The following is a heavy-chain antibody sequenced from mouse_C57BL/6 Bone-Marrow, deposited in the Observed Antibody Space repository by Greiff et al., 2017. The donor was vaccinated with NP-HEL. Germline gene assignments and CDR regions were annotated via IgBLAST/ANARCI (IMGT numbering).Heavy chain of an antibody. CDR1: GYTFTSYG. J-gene: IGHJ1*03. CDR2: IYPRSGNT. V-gene: IGHV1-81*01. Sequence: VQLQESGAELARPGASVKLSCKASGYTFTSYGISWVKQRTGQGLEWIGEIYPRSGNTYYNEKFKGKATLTADKSSSTAYMELRSLTSEDSAVYFCASMGAPRYFDVWGTGTTVTVSS. CDR3: ASMGAPRYFDV.